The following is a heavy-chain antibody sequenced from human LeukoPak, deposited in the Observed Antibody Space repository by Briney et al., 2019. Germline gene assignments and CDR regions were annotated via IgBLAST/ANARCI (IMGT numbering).Heavy chain of an antibody. V-gene: IGHV1-18*01. CDR1: GYTFSNYG. CDR3: ARYYYDSSGYYYWRAFDI. CDR2: ISGYNGKT. Sequence: ASVKVSCKASGYTFSNYGISWVRQAPGQGLEWMGWISGYNGKTNYAQKLQGRVTMTTDTSTSTAYMELRSLRSDDTAVYYCARYYYDSSGYYYWRAFDIWGQGTMVTVSS. D-gene: IGHD3-22*01. J-gene: IGHJ3*02.